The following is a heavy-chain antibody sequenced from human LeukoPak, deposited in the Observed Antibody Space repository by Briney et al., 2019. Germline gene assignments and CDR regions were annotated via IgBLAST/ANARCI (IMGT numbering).Heavy chain of an antibody. CDR2: ISAYNGNT. J-gene: IGHJ6*03. CDR1: GYTFTSYG. CDR3: ARVPRPEVLGFGEEQGGYYYYYMDV. D-gene: IGHD3-10*01. Sequence: ASVKVSCKASGYTFTSYGISWVRPAPGQGLEWMGWISAYNGNTNYAQKLQGRVTMTTDTSTSTAYMELRSLRSDDTAVYYCARVPRPEVLGFGEEQGGYYYYYMDVWGKGTTVTISS. V-gene: IGHV1-18*01.